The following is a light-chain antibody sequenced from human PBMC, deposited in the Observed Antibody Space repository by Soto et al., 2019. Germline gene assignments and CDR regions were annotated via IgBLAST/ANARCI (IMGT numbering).Light chain of an antibody. CDR2: VVS. CDR3: QHSFGSTFS. J-gene: IGKJ3*01. CDR1: QSFSDY. Sequence: DTQMTQSPSSLSASVGDRVTITCLGSQSFSDYLNWYHQEPWKAPRLLIYVVSTLHTGVPSMFTGGASGVEFTLTINRLQPEDVGTYFCQHSFGSTFSFGPGT. V-gene: IGKV1-39*01.